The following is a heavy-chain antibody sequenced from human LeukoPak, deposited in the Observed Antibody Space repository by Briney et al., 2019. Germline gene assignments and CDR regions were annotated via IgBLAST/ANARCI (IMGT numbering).Heavy chain of an antibody. Sequence: PSETLSLTWAVYGGSFSGYYWSWIRQPPGKGLEWIGEINHSGSTNYNPSLKSRVTISVDTSKNQFSLKLSSVTAADTAVYYCARGWGYGSGSYSFGYYYGMDVWGKGTTVTVSS. V-gene: IGHV4-34*01. J-gene: IGHJ6*04. D-gene: IGHD3-10*01. CDR1: GGSFSGYY. CDR2: INHSGST. CDR3: ARGWGYGSGSYSFGYYYGMDV.